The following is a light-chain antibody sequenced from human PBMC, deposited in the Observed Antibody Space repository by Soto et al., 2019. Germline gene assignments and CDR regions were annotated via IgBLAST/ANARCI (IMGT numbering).Light chain of an antibody. CDR1: QGIAPY. Sequence: DVQMTQSPSSLSAFVGDRVTITCRASQGIAPYLAWFQQKPGKVPKLLIYATSTLQSGVPSRFSGSGAGTEFKLPINSLQPEDDGTYYCQKYNSAPLTFGGGTKVEIK. CDR2: ATS. CDR3: QKYNSAPLT. J-gene: IGKJ4*01. V-gene: IGKV1-27*01.